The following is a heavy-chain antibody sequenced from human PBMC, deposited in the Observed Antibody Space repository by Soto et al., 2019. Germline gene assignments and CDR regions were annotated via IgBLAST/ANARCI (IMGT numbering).Heavy chain of an antibody. J-gene: IGHJ6*02. Sequence: SVKVSCKASGGTFSSYAISWVRQAPGQGLEWMGGIIPIFGTANYAQKFQGRVTITADKSTSTAYMELSSLRSEDTAVYYCARARITIFGVVPYYYGMDVWGQGTTVTVSS. CDR3: ARARITIFGVVPYYYGMDV. D-gene: IGHD3-3*01. CDR1: GGTFSSYA. V-gene: IGHV1-69*06. CDR2: IIPIFGTA.